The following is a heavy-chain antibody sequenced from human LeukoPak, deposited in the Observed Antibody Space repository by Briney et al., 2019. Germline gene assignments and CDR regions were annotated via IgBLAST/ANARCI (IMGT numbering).Heavy chain of an antibody. CDR1: GFTFSGYS. Sequence: PGGSLRLSCAASGFTFSGYSMNWVRQAPGKGLEWVSYISSSSNKIYYADSVKGRFITSRDNAKNSLYLQMNSLRDEDTAVYYCARSDLRWVELLDYWGQGTLVTVSS. J-gene: IGHJ4*02. CDR2: ISSSSNKI. CDR3: ARSDLRWVELLDY. D-gene: IGHD3-3*01. V-gene: IGHV3-48*02.